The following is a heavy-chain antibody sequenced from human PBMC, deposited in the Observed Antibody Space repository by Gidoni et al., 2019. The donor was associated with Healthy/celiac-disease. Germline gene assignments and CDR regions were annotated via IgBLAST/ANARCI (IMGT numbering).Heavy chain of an antibody. CDR3: ARGYCSGGSCYPIYWYFDL. D-gene: IGHD2-15*01. CDR1: GGSISSYY. CDR2: IYYSGST. V-gene: IGHV4-59*01. Sequence: QVQLQESGPGLVKPSETLSLTCTVSGGSISSYYWSWIRQPPGKGLEWIGYIYYSGSTNYNPSLKSRVTISVDTSKNQFSLKLSSVTAADTAVYYCARGYCSGGSCYPIYWYFDLWGRGTLVTVSS. J-gene: IGHJ2*01.